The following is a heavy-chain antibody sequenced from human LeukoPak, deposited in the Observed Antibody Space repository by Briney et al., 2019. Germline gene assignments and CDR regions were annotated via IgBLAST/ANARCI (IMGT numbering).Heavy chain of an antibody. CDR1: GGSISSGDYY. D-gene: IGHD4-23*01. Sequence: SQTLSLTCTVYGGSISSGDYYWSWIRQPPGKGLEWIGYIYYSGSTYYNPSLKSRVTISVDTSKNQFSLKLSSVTAADTAVYYCARESTVVNDFDWGQGTLVTVSS. CDR2: IYYSGST. CDR3: ARESTVVNDFD. V-gene: IGHV4-30-4*08. J-gene: IGHJ4*02.